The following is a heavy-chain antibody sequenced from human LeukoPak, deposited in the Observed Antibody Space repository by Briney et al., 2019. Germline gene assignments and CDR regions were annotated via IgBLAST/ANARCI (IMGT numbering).Heavy chain of an antibody. CDR1: GFTFSSYG. CDR2: IWYGGSNK. D-gene: IGHD5-18*01. V-gene: IGHV3-30*02. CDR3: AKDGGYSYGYYYYYYMDV. Sequence: PGGSLRLSCAASGFTFSSYGMHWVRQAPGKGLEWVAVIWYGGSNKYYADSVKGRFTISRDNSKNTLYLQMNSLRAEDTAVYYCAKDGGYSYGYYYYYYMDVWGKGTTVTVSS. J-gene: IGHJ6*03.